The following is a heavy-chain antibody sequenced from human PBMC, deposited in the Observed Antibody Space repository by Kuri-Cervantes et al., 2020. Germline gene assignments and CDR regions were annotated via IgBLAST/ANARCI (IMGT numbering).Heavy chain of an antibody. CDR2: TYYRSKWYN. CDR1: GDSVSSNSAA. J-gene: IGHJ4*02. V-gene: IGHV6-1*01. Sequence: LRLSCAISGDSVSSNSAAWNWIRQSPSRGLEWLGGTYYRSKWYNDYAVSVKSRITINPDTSKNQFSLQLNSVTPEDTAVYYCAGDYDSSGNFDYWGQGTLVTVSS. CDR3: AGDYDSSGNFDY. D-gene: IGHD3-22*01.